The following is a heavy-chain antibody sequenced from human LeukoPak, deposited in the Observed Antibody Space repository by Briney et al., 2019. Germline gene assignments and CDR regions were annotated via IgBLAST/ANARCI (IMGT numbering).Heavy chain of an antibody. D-gene: IGHD2-15*01. V-gene: IGHV4-59*01. CDR2: IYYSGST. J-gene: IGHJ6*01. Sequence: PAETLSLTCTVSGCSLSSYYWSWIRQPPGKGLEWVGYIYYSGSTNYNPSLMSGGTISVDTSKNQLTLKLSSVSAAVAAVDYGAGDIGPTIWGKGTTVTVSS. CDR1: GCSLSSYY. CDR3: AGDIGPTI.